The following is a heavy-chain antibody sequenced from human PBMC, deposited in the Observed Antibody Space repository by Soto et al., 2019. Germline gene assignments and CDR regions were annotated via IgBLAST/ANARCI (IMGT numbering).Heavy chain of an antibody. CDR3: AKTGVAYYDFWSGPYYYMDV. J-gene: IGHJ6*03. CDR2: ISYDGSNE. V-gene: IGHV3-30*18. CDR1: GFTFSSYG. Sequence: GGSLRLSCAASGFTFSSYGMHWVRQAPGKGLEWVAVISYDGSNEYYADSVKGRFTISRDNSKNTLYLQMNSLRAEDTAVYYCAKTGVAYYDFWSGPYYYMDVWGKGTTVTVSS. D-gene: IGHD3-3*01.